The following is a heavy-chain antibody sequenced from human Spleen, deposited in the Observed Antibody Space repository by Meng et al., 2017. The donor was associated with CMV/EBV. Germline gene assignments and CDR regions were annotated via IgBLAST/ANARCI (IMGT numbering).Heavy chain of an antibody. CDR2: ISSGSFST. Sequence: GGSLRLSCAASGFPFRSHIMNWVRHAPGKGLEWVSSISSGSFSTFYADSVKGRFTISRDNAKNSLYLQMNSLRAEDTAVYYCARVSISGYSDSNDEQYYYYYVMDVWGQGTTVTVSS. J-gene: IGHJ6*02. CDR3: ARVSISGYSDSNDEQYYYYYVMDV. D-gene: IGHD3-22*01. V-gene: IGHV3-21*01. CDR1: GFPFRSHI.